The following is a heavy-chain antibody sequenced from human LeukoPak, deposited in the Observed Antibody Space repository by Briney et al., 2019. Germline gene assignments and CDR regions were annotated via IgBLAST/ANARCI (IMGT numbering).Heavy chain of an antibody. CDR2: TNSDGSLP. V-gene: IGHV3-74*01. CDR1: GFTFSRYW. J-gene: IGHJ5*02. CDR3: ARGLPGYSNTWNDH. D-gene: IGHD6-13*01. Sequence: GGSLRLSCAASGFTFSRYWMHWVRQAPGKGLVWVSRTNSDGSLPSYADSVKGRFTISRDNAKNTLYLQMNSLGVEDTAIYYCARGLPGYSNTWNDHWGQGTLATVSS.